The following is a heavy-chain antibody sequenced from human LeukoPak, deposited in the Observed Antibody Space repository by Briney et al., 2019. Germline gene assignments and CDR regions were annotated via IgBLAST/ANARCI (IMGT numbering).Heavy chain of an antibody. CDR3: ARATRSGWYGQGAFDI. J-gene: IGHJ3*02. D-gene: IGHD6-19*01. CDR2: ISAYNGNT. V-gene: IGHV1-18*01. CDR1: GYTFTSYG. Sequence: ASVKVSCKASGYTFTSYGISWVRQAPGQGLEWMGWISAYNGNTNYAQKLQGRVTMTTDTSTSTAYMELRSLRSDDTAVYYCARATRSGWYGQGAFDIWGQGTMVTVSS.